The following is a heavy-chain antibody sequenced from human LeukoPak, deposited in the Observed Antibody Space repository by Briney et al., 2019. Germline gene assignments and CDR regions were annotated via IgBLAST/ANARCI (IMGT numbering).Heavy chain of an antibody. V-gene: IGHV3-7*03. CDR2: IRQDGSQR. Sequence: GGSLRLSCEASGFTFDHYSLNWIRQAPGKGLEWVAYIRQDGSQRDYVDSAKGRFIISRDNAKNSLYLQMNSLRAEDTALYYCARAIGVTCISTSCYSFDYWGQGTLVTVSS. D-gene: IGHD2-2*02. J-gene: IGHJ4*02. CDR1: GFTFDHYS. CDR3: ARAIGVTCISTSCYSFDY.